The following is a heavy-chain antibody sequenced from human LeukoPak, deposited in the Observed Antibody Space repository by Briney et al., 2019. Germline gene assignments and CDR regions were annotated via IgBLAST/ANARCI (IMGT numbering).Heavy chain of an antibody. V-gene: IGHV3-23*01. J-gene: IGHJ6*02. Sequence: PGGSLRLSCAASGFTFSIYAMNWVRQAPGKGLEWVSTISSDGGSTYYADSVKGRFTISRDNPKNTLYLQMNSLRAEDTAVYYCARVSAFGASGFIRYYYYGMDVWGQGTTVTVSS. CDR1: GFTFSIYA. CDR3: ARVSAFGASGFIRYYYYGMDV. CDR2: ISSDGGST. D-gene: IGHD3-10*01.